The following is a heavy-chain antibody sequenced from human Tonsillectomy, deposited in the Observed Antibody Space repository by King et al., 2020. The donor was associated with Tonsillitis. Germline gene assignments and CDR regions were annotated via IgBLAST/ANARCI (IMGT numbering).Heavy chain of an antibody. J-gene: IGHJ4*02. V-gene: IGHV3-33*08. CDR2: IWYDGSKK. CDR1: GFTFSSYG. Sequence: VQLVESGGGVVQPGRALRLSCAVSGFTFSSYGMQWVRQAPGKGLEWVAVIWYDGSKKYYADSVKGRFTISRDNSENMLYLQMNSLRADDTAMYYCARQEGMDYWGQGTLVTVSS. D-gene: IGHD3-10*01. CDR3: ARQEGMDY.